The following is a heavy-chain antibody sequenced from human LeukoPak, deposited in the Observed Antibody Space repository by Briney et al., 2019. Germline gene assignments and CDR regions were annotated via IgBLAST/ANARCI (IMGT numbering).Heavy chain of an antibody. Sequence: SETLSLTCTVSGGSISSSSYYWGWIRQPPGKGLEWIGSIYYSGSTYYNPSLKSRVTISVDTSKNQFSLKLSSVTAADTAVYYCARVYYYDSSGSPEGWGQGTLVTVSS. CDR2: IYYSGST. CDR1: GGSISSSSYY. V-gene: IGHV4-39*07. D-gene: IGHD3-22*01. CDR3: ARVYYYDSSGSPEG. J-gene: IGHJ4*02.